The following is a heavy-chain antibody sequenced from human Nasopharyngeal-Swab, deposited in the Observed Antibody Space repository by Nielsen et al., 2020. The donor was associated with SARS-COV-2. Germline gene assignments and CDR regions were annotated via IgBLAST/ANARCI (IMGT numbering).Heavy chain of an antibody. V-gene: IGHV1-3*01. CDR3: ARVSTAHYYYGMDV. D-gene: IGHD1-26*01. CDR1: GFTFSSYG. J-gene: IGHJ6*02. CDR2: INAGNGNT. Sequence: GESLKISCAASGFTFSSYGMHWVRQAPGKGLEWMGWINAGNGNTKYSQKFQGRVTITRDTSASTAYMELSSLRSEDTAVYYCARVSTAHYYYGMDVWGQGTTVTVSS.